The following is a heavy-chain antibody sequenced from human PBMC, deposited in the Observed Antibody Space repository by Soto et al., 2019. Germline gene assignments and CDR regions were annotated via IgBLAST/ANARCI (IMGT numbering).Heavy chain of an antibody. CDR1: GFTFSSYD. Sequence: GGSLRLSCAASGFTFSSYDMHWVRQATGKGLEWVSAIGTAGDTYYPGSVKGRFTFSRENAKNSLYLQMNSLRAGDTAVYYCARGYCSGGSCYYFDYWGQGTLVTVSS. CDR3: ARGYCSGGSCYYFDY. D-gene: IGHD2-15*01. CDR2: IGTAGDT. V-gene: IGHV3-13*01. J-gene: IGHJ4*02.